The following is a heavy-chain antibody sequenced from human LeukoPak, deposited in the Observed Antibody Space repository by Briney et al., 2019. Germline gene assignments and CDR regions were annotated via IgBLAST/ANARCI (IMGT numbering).Heavy chain of an antibody. CDR2: IYYSGNS. Sequence: SETLSLTCTVSGGSISSYYWNWIRQPPGKGLEWIGYIYYSGNSNYNPSLKSRVTISVDTSKNQFSLKVSSVTAADTAVYYCARFLQDLYVMDVWGQGTTVTVSS. D-gene: IGHD2/OR15-2a*01. CDR1: GGSISSYY. J-gene: IGHJ6*02. CDR3: ARFLQDLYVMDV. V-gene: IGHV4-59*01.